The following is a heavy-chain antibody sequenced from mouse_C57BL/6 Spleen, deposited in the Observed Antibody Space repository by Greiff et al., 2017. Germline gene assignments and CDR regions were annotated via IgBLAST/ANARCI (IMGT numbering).Heavy chain of an antibody. CDR3: ANSLIYYYGSSSDYAMDY. D-gene: IGHD1-1*01. J-gene: IGHJ4*01. CDR1: GFTFSDYG. CDR2: ISSGSSTI. Sequence: EVQVVESGGGLVKPGGSLKLSCAASGFTFSDYGMHWVRQAPEKGLEWVAYISSGSSTISYADTVKGRFTISRDNAKNTLFLQMTSLRSEDTAMYYCANSLIYYYGSSSDYAMDYWGQGTSVTVSS. V-gene: IGHV5-17*01.